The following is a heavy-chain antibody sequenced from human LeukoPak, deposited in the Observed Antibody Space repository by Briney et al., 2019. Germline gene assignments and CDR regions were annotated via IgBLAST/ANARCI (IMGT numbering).Heavy chain of an antibody. V-gene: IGHV3-9*01. J-gene: IGHJ4*02. CDR2: ISWNSGSI. CDR3: AKDRKGKPENYFDY. CDR1: GFTFDDYA. Sequence: PGGSLRLSCAASGFTFDDYAMHWVRHAPGKGLEGVSGISWNSGSIGYADSVKGRFTISRDNAKNSLYLQMNSLRAEDTALYYCAKDRKGKPENYFDYWGQGTLVTVSS.